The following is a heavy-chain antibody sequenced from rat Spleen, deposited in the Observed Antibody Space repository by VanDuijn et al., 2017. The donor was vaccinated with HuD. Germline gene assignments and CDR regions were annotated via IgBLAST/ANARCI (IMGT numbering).Heavy chain of an antibody. CDR1: GFTFNNYW. V-gene: IGHV5-31*01. CDR3: ARPSYGYPFAY. D-gene: IGHD1-7*01. CDR2: ITNTGRNT. J-gene: IGHJ3*01. Sequence: EVQLVESGGGLVQPGRSLKLSCVASGFTFNNYWMTWIRQAPGKGLEWVASITNTGRNTYYRDSVKGRFTISRDNANSTLYLQMDSLRSEDTATYYCARPSYGYPFAYWGQGTLVTVSS.